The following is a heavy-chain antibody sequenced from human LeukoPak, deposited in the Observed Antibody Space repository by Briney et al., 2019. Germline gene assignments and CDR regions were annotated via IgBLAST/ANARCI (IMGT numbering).Heavy chain of an antibody. V-gene: IGHV4-38-2*02. CDR2: IYHSGST. Sequence: SETLSLTCTVSGYSISSGYYWGWIRQPPGKGLEWIGSIYHSGSTYYNPSPKSRVTISVDTSKNQFSLKLSSVTAADTTVYYCARADSSGPKGWFDPWGQGTLVTVSS. CDR1: GYSISSGYY. CDR3: ARADSSGPKGWFDP. D-gene: IGHD3-22*01. J-gene: IGHJ5*02.